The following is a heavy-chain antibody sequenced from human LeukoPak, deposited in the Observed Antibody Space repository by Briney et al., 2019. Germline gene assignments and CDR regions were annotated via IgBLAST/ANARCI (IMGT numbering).Heavy chain of an antibody. J-gene: IGHJ4*02. CDR3: ARGGYYYGSGSYYAQDY. Sequence: PSETLSLTCTVSGYSISSGYYWGWIRQPPGKGLVWIGSIYHSGSTYYNPSLKSRVTISVDTSKNQFSLKLSSVTAADTAVYYCARGGYYYGSGSYYAQDYWGQGTLVTVSS. CDR1: GYSISSGYY. D-gene: IGHD3-10*01. CDR2: IYHSGST. V-gene: IGHV4-38-2*02.